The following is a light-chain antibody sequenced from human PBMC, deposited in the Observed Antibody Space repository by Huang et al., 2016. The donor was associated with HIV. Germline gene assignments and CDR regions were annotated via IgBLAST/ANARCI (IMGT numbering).Light chain of an antibody. J-gene: IGKJ1*01. CDR3: QQYNNWPGT. Sequence: EIVMTQSPATLSVSPGERATLSCGASQSFSNNLAWYQQKTGQAPRLLLYGAATRATGTPARFSGSGSGTEFTLTISSLQSEDFAVYYCQQYNNWPGTFGQGTKVEIK. CDR1: QSFSNN. CDR2: GAA. V-gene: IGKV3-15*01.